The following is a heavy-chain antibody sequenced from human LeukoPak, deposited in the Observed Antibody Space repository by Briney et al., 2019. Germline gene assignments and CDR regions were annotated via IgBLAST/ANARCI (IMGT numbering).Heavy chain of an antibody. J-gene: IGHJ4*02. Sequence: PGGSLRLSCAASGFTFSSYSMNWVRQAPGKGLEWVSYISSSSTIYYADSVKGRFTISRDNAKNSLYLQMNSLRAEGTAVYYCARDPDYFDYWGQGTLVTVSS. V-gene: IGHV3-48*01. CDR1: GFTFSSYS. CDR2: ISSSSTI. CDR3: ARDPDYFDY.